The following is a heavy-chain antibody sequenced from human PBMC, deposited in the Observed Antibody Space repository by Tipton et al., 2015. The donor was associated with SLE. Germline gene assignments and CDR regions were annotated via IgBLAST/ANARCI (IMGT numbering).Heavy chain of an antibody. V-gene: IGHV4-39*07. CDR1: GGSISSSSYY. CDR2: IYYSGST. J-gene: IGHJ4*02. Sequence: TLSLTCTVSGGSISSSSYYWGWIRQPPGKGLEWIGSIYYSGSTYYNPSLKSRITMSVGTSKNQFSLRLSSVTAADTAVYYCARGYTDFDYWGQGTLVTVSS. CDR3: ARGYTDFDY. D-gene: IGHD2-2*02.